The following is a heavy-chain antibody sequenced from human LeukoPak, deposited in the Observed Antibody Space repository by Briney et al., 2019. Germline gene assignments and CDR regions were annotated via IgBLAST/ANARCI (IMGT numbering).Heavy chain of an antibody. Sequence: PGGSLKLSCAASGFTFDDYAMHWVRQAPGKGLEWVSGISWNSGGIGYADSVRGRFTISRDNAKNSVYLQMNSLRAEDTAIYYCARAAGWFDPWGQGTLVTVSS. V-gene: IGHV3-9*01. CDR2: ISWNSGGI. J-gene: IGHJ5*02. CDR3: ARAAGWFDP. CDR1: GFTFDDYA.